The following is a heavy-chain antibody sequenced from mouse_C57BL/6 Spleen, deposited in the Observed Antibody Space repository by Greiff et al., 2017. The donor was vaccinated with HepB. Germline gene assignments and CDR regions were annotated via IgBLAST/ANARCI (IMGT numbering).Heavy chain of an antibody. D-gene: IGHD4-1*01. V-gene: IGHV1-85*01. CDR2: IYPRDGST. J-gene: IGHJ3*01. Sequence: VQLQQSGPELVKPGASVKLSCKASGYTFTSYDINWVKQRPGQGLEWIGWIYPRDGSTKYNEKFKGKATLTVDRSSSTAYMELHSLTSEDSAVYFGARGGKTGPAWFAYWGQGTLVTVSA. CDR3: ARGGKTGPAWFAY. CDR1: GYTFTSYD.